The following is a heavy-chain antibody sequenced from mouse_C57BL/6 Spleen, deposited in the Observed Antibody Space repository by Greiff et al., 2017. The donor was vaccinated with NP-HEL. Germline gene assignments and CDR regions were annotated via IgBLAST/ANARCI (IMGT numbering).Heavy chain of an antibody. Sequence: VQLKESGGGLVKPGGSLKLSCAASGFTFSDYGMHWVRQAPEKGLEWVAYISSGSSTIYYADTVKGRFTISRDNAKNTLFLQMTSLRSEDTAMYYCASTVVYYYAMDYWGQGTSVTVSS. J-gene: IGHJ4*01. CDR2: ISSGSSTI. V-gene: IGHV5-17*01. CDR3: ASTVVYYYAMDY. CDR1: GFTFSDYG. D-gene: IGHD1-1*01.